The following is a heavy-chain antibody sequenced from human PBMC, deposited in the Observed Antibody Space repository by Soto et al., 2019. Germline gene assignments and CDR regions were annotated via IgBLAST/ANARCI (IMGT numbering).Heavy chain of an antibody. J-gene: IGHJ5*02. CDR1: AFSLTTIGVG. Sequence: SGPTLVNPTQTLTLTCTFSAFSLTTIGVGVGWIRQPPGKALEWLALIYWNDVKRYSPSLKTRLTITKDTSKNQVVLTMTNMDHLDTATYFCAHSGPIASWTSESWFEHWGQGTLVTVS. CDR2: IYWNDVK. CDR3: AHSGPIASWTSESWFEH. V-gene: IGHV2-5*01. D-gene: IGHD2-2*01.